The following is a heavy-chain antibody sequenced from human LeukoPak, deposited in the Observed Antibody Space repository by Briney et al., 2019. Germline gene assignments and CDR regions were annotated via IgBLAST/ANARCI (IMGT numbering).Heavy chain of an antibody. V-gene: IGHV3-53*01. J-gene: IGHJ4*02. CDR2: IYSGGST. CDR1: GFTVSSNY. D-gene: IGHD6-13*01. Sequence: GGSLRLSCAASGFTVSSNYMSWVRQAPGKGLEWVSAIYSGGSTYYADSVKGRFTISRDNSKNTLYLQMNSLRAEDTAVYYCARGGRKYSSSWYVDYWGQGTLVTVSS. CDR3: ARGGRKYSSSWYVDY.